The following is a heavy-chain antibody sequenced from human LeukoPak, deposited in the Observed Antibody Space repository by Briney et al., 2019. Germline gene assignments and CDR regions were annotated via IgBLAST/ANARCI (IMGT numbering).Heavy chain of an antibody. CDR3: ASTYYYDDFDY. V-gene: IGHV4-34*01. Sequence: SETLSLTCAVYGGSFSGYYWSWIRQPPGKGLEWIGEINHSGSTNYNPSPKSRVTISVDTSKNQFSLKLSSVTAADTAVYYCASTYYYDDFDYWGQGTLVTVSS. CDR1: GGSFSGYY. J-gene: IGHJ4*02. D-gene: IGHD3-22*01. CDR2: INHSGST.